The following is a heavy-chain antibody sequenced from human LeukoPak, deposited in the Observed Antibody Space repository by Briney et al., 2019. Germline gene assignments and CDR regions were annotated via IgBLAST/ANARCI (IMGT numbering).Heavy chain of an antibody. Sequence: GASVKVSCKASGYTFTSYGISWVRQAPGQGLEWMGWISAYNGNTNYAQKLQGRVTMTTDTSTSTAYMELRSLRSDDTAVYYCARDKAGWYRAGGDSGNAFDIWGQGTMVAVSS. CDR3: ARDKAGWYRAGGDSGNAFDI. CDR1: GYTFTSYG. D-gene: IGHD6-19*01. J-gene: IGHJ3*02. V-gene: IGHV1-18*04. CDR2: ISAYNGNT.